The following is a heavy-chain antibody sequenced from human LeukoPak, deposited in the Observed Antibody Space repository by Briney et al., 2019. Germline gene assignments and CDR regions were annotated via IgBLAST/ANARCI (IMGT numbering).Heavy chain of an antibody. CDR3: ARDVVVAASPLDWYYYYYMDV. D-gene: IGHD2-15*01. Sequence: MTSETLSLTCTVSGGSISSYYWSWIRQPAGKGLEWIGRIYTSGSTNYNPSLKSRVTMSVDTSKNQFSLKLSSVTAADTAVYYCARDVVVAASPLDWYYYYYMDVWGKGTTVTVSS. CDR2: IYTSGST. J-gene: IGHJ6*03. CDR1: GGSISSYY. V-gene: IGHV4-4*07.